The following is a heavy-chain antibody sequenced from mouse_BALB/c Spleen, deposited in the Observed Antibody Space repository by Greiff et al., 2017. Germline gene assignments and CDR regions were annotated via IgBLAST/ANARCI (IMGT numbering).Heavy chain of an antibody. J-gene: IGHJ4*01. Sequence: VQLQQSGPELVKPGASVKMSCKASGYTFTDYYMKWVKQSHGKSLEWIGDINPNNGDTFYNQKFKGKATLTVDKSSSTAYMQLNSLTSEDSAVCYCARNFIYDGYYVSYYYAMGYWGQGTSVTVSS. V-gene: IGHV1-26*01. D-gene: IGHD2-3*01. CDR2: INPNNGDT. CDR3: ARNFIYDGYYVSYYYAMGY. CDR1: GYTFTDYY.